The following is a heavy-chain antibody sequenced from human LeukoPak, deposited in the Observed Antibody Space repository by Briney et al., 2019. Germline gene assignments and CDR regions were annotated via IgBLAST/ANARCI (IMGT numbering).Heavy chain of an antibody. CDR3: ARLMDNNYDGSAFDY. D-gene: IGHD3-22*01. CDR1: GYSFTDYS. CDR2: IATYDGHT. J-gene: IGHJ4*02. V-gene: IGHV1-18*01. Sequence: GASVEVSCKTSGYSFTDYSIAWVRQAPGQGLEGLGWIATYDGHTSYAQKVQGRVTMTTDTSAGTAYLELRSLTSDDTALYYCARLMDNNYDGSAFDYWGQGTLVTVSS.